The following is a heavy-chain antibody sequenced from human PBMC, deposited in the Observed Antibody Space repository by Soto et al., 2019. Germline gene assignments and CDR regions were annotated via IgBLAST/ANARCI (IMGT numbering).Heavy chain of an antibody. V-gene: IGHV1-69*06. CDR3: ARATIGVPDPMTF. CDR2: IIPMFNTP. CDR1: GDTFSSYA. Sequence: QMQLVQSGAELKKPGSSVKVSCRATGDTFSSYAFSWVRQAPGQGLVWMGGIIPMFNTPAYAQNFQGRVTITADKTTNTAYMEVTSLTSDDTAVYYCARATIGVPDPMTFGGQGTLVTVSS. J-gene: IGHJ4*02. D-gene: IGHD6-19*01.